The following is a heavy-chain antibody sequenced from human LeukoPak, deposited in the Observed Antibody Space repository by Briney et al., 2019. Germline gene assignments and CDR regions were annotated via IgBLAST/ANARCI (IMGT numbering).Heavy chain of an antibody. D-gene: IGHD6-13*01. CDR1: GFALTTYA. CDR2: LRIGGGGT. CDR3: ARCMVLSQGWCNWFDP. J-gene: IGHJ5*02. Sequence: GGSLRLSCAASGFALTTYAMTRVRQAPAKGLEWVSSLRIGGGGTYYADSVKGRFAISRDNSENTLHLQMNNLRVEDTARYFCARCMVLSQGWCNWFDPWGQGTLVTVSS. V-gene: IGHV3-23*01.